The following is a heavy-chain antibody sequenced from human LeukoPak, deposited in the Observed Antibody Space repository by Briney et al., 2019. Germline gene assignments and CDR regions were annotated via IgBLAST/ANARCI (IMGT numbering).Heavy chain of an antibody. CDR1: GGSISSYY. CDR2: IYYSGST. CDR3: ARVTGYRIEDYFDY. J-gene: IGHJ4*02. Sequence: SETLSLTCTVSGGSISSYYWSWIRQPPGKGLEWIGYIYYSGSTYYNPSLKSRVTISVETSKNEFSLKLRSVTAADTAVYYCARVTGYRIEDYFDYWGQGTLVTVSS. V-gene: IGHV4-59*01. D-gene: IGHD6-13*01.